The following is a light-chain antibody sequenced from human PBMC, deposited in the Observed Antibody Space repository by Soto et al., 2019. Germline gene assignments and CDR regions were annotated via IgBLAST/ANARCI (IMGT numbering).Light chain of an antibody. CDR3: QTWGTGIQV. Sequence: QLVLTQSPSASASLGASVKLTCTLSSGHSTYAIAWHQQQPEKGPRYLMKFNSDGSHSKGDGIPDRFSGSSSGTERYLTISSLQSEDEADYCWQTWGTGIQVFGGGTKLTVL. J-gene: IGLJ3*02. CDR2: FNSDGSH. V-gene: IGLV4-69*01. CDR1: SGHSTYA.